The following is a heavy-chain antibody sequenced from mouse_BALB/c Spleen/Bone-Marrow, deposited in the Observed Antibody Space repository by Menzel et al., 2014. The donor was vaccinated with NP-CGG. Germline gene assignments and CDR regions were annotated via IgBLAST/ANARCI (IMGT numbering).Heavy chain of an antibody. CDR1: GYAFTNYL. J-gene: IGHJ2*01. CDR3: SRQTATFFDY. D-gene: IGHD1-2*01. Sequence: VKVVESGAELVRPGTSVKVSCKASGYAFTNYLIEWVKQRPGQGLEWIGVINPGSGGTNYNEKFKDKATLTADESSSTAYMQLSSLTSDDSAVYFCSRQTATFFDYWVQGTTLTVSS. V-gene: IGHV1-54*03. CDR2: INPGSGGT.